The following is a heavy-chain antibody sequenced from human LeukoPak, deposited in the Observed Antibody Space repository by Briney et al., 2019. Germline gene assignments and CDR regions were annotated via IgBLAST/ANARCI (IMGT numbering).Heavy chain of an antibody. J-gene: IGHJ4*02. D-gene: IGHD3-22*01. CDR2: IYYSGGT. CDR3: ASTPITYYYDSSGYYWFDY. V-gene: IGHV4-59*01. CDR1: GGSISSYY. Sequence: SETLSLTCTVSGGSISSYYWSWIRQPPGKGLEWIGYIYYSGGTNYNPSLKSRVTISVDTSKNQFSLKLSSVTAADTAVYYCASTPITYYYDSSGYYWFDYWGQGTLVTVSS.